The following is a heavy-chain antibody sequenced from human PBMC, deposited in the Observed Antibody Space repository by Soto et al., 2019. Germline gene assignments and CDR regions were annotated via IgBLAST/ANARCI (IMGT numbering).Heavy chain of an antibody. V-gene: IGHV1-69*06. CDR2: IIPMFGTT. Sequence: QVQLVQSGPEVQKPGSSVKVSCKTSGDTFKKFAISWVRQAPGQGPEWMGGIIPMFGTTKYTQKFQGRVTFTADKSTGTAYMELTSLMSEDTATYFCARGVVPAAGAAPHYFHYGVDVWGQGTTVTVSS. D-gene: IGHD2-2*01. CDR3: ARGVVPAAGAAPHYFHYGVDV. J-gene: IGHJ6*02. CDR1: GDTFKKFA.